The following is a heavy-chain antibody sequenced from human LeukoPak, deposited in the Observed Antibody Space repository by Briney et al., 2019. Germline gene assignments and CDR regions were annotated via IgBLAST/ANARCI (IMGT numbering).Heavy chain of an antibody. D-gene: IGHD6-19*01. V-gene: IGHV1-8*03. CDR3: ARGLHPQVVAGRELGY. J-gene: IGHJ4*02. CDR2: MNPNSGNT. Sequence: ASVTVSFKPSVYTFTSYDINWVQQATGQGREGMGWMNPNSGNTGYEQKFQGTVTITRNTSLSTAYMELSSLGSEDTAVYYCARGLHPQVVAGRELGYWGQGTLVTVSS. CDR1: VYTFTSYD.